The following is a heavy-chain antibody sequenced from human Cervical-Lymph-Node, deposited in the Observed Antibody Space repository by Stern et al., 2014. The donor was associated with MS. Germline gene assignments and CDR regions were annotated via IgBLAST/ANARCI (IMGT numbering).Heavy chain of an antibody. CDR3: ARHVQGFDY. CDR1: GYSFTIYY. V-gene: IGHV5-51*01. CDR2: IYPYDSDT. J-gene: IGHJ4*02. Sequence: EVQLVESGAEVKKPGGSLKISCKLSGYSFTIYYIAWVRQMPGKGLEWMGVIYPYDSDTTYSPSFQGKVTISADKSITTAYLQWSSLRASDTAMYYCARHVQGFDYWGQGTLVTVSS.